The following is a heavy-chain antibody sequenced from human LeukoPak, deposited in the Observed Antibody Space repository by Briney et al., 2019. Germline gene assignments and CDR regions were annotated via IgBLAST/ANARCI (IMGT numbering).Heavy chain of an antibody. CDR1: GFTFSTYS. CDR3: ATSYRILPAASLDY. J-gene: IGHJ4*02. CDR2: ISSSSAYI. V-gene: IGHV3-21*01. D-gene: IGHD2-2*01. Sequence: PGGSLRLSCAASGFTFSTYSMTWVRQSPGRGLEWVSSISSSSAYIYYADSVKGRFIISRDNAKTSLYLQMTSLRAEDTAVYYCATSYRILPAASLDYWGQGALVTVSS.